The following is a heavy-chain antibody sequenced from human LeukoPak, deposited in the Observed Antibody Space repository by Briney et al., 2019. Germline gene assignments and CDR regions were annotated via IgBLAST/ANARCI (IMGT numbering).Heavy chain of an antibody. J-gene: IGHJ2*01. D-gene: IGHD4-17*01. V-gene: IGHV3-23*01. CDR2: ISGSGGGT. CDR1: GFTLNDHY. Sequence: KSGGSLRLSCEVSGFTLNDHYIDWVRQAPGKGLAWVSGISGSGGGTYYVDSVRGRFTISRDNSKNTLFLDMNNMRADDTAVYFCVKDNYADYASGGVDWYFDLWGRGTLVTVSS. CDR3: VKDNYADYASGGVDWYFDL.